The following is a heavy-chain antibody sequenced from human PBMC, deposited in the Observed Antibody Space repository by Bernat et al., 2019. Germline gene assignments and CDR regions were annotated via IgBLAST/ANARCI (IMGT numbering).Heavy chain of an antibody. J-gene: IGHJ4*02. Sequence: QVQLQESGPGLVKPSQTLSLTCTVSGGSISSGSYYWSWIRQPAGKGLEWIGRIYTSGSTNYNPSLKSRVTISVDTSKNQFSLKLSSVTAADTAVYYCARGSRILTTPGEYPQGRNMYYFDYWGQGTLVTVSS. D-gene: IGHD3-9*01. CDR3: ARGSRILTTPGEYPQGRNMYYFDY. CDR2: IYTSGST. CDR1: GGSISSGSYY. V-gene: IGHV4-61*02.